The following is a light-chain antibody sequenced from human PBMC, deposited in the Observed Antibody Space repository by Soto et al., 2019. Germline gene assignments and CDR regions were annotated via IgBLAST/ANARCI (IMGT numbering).Light chain of an antibody. V-gene: IGLV2-14*01. CDR1: ISDIGGYNF. J-gene: IGLJ2*01. CDR2: DVN. Sequence: QSALNQPASVAGSPGHAITISCTGTISDIGGYNFITWYQHHPGKDPKLVIYDVNNRPSGISYRFSGSKSGNTASLTISGLQADDEADYYCASYTRTTTMVFGGGTKLTVL. CDR3: ASYTRTTTMV.